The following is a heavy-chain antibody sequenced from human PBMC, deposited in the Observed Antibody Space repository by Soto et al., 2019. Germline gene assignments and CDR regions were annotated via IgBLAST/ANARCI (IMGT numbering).Heavy chain of an antibody. Sequence: GGSLRLSCAASGFTFSSYAMHWVRQAPGKGLEWVAVISYDGSNKYYADSVKGRFTISRDNSKNTLYLQMNSLRAEDTAVYYCARGYCSSTSCYGSGRLYNYYYGMDVWGQGTTVTVSS. CDR1: GFTFSSYA. J-gene: IGHJ6*02. V-gene: IGHV3-30-3*01. CDR3: ARGYCSSTSCYGSGRLYNYYYGMDV. CDR2: ISYDGSNK. D-gene: IGHD2-2*01.